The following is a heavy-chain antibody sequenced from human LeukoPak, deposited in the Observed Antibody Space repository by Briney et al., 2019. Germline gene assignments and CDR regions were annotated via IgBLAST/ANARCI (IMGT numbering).Heavy chain of an antibody. J-gene: IGHJ4*02. CDR3: ARQDIVVVLGFDY. V-gene: IGHV5-51*01. CDR1: GYSFTSYW. D-gene: IGHD2-15*01. Sequence: GESLKISCKGSGYSFTSYWIGWVRQMPGKGLEWMGIIYPGDSDTRYSPSFQGQVTISADKSISTAYLQWNSLKASDTAMYYCARQDIVVVLGFDYWGQGTLVTVSS. CDR2: IYPGDSDT.